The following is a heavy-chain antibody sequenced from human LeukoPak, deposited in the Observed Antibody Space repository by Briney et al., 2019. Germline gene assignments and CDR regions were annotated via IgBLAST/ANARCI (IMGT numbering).Heavy chain of an antibody. CDR3: ARSVRATVTADYMDV. CDR2: ISYDGSNK. Sequence: GRSLRLSCAASGFTFSSYAMHWVRQAPGKGLEWVAVISYDGSNKYYADSVKGRFTISRDNSKNTLYLQMNSLRAEDTAVYYCARSVRATVTADYMDVWGKGTTVTVSS. CDR1: GFTFSSYA. J-gene: IGHJ6*03. D-gene: IGHD4-17*01. V-gene: IGHV3-30*04.